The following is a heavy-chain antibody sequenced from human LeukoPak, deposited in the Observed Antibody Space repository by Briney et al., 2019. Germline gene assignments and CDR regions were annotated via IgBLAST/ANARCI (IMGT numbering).Heavy chain of an antibody. CDR2: MNPNSGNT. D-gene: IGHD6-19*01. CDR1: GYTFTSYD. Sequence: ASVKVSCKASGYTFTSYDINWVRQATGQGLEWMGWMNPNSGNTGYAQKFQGRVTMTRNTSISTAYMELSRLRSDDTAVYYCARGYSSGWYGVNFDYWGQGTLVTVSS. CDR3: ARGYSSGWYGVNFDY. J-gene: IGHJ4*02. V-gene: IGHV1-8*01.